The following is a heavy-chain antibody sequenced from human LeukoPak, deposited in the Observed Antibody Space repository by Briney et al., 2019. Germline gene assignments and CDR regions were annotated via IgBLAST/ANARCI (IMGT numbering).Heavy chain of an antibody. Sequence: GGSLRPSCAASGFTFSSYSMNWVRQAPGKGLEWVSYISSSSSTIYYADSVKGRFTISRDNAKDSLYLQMNSLRAEDTAVYYCARAPYYYDSSGAPLYYYYYMDVWGKGTTVTVSS. CDR3: ARAPYYYDSSGAPLYYYYYMDV. D-gene: IGHD3-22*01. J-gene: IGHJ6*03. CDR2: ISSSSSTI. V-gene: IGHV3-48*04. CDR1: GFTFSSYS.